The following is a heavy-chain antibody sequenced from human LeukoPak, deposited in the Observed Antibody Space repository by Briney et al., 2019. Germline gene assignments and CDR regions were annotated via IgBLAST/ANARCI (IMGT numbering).Heavy chain of an antibody. Sequence: PSETLSLTCAVSGGSISSGGYYWSWIRQPPGKGLEWIGEINHSGSTNYNPSLKSRVTISVDTSKNQFSLKLSSVTAADTAVYYCARGLRGSGSYGSGSWINYYYYGMDVWGQGTTVTVSS. J-gene: IGHJ6*02. D-gene: IGHD3-10*01. CDR2: INHSGST. V-gene: IGHV4-34*01. CDR1: GGSISSGGYY. CDR3: ARGLRGSGSYGSGSWINYYYYGMDV.